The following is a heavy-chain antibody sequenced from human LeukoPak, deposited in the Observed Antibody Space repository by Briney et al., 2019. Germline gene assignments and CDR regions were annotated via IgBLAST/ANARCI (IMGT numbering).Heavy chain of an antibody. CDR3: ARGEYCSGGSCYGYYFDY. CDR2: ISWNSGSI. Sequence: GGSLRLSCAASGFTFDDYAMHWVRQAPGKGLEWVSGISWNSGSIGYADSVKGRFTISRDNAKNSLYLQMNSLRAEDTAVYYCARGEYCSGGSCYGYYFDYWGQGTLVTVSS. CDR1: GFTFDDYA. V-gene: IGHV3-9*01. D-gene: IGHD2-15*01. J-gene: IGHJ4*02.